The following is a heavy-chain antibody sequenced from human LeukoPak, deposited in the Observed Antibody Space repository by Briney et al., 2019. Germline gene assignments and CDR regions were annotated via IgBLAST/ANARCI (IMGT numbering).Heavy chain of an antibody. Sequence: PGGSLRLSCAASGFTFSSYAMSWVRQAPGGGLEWVSAIDGSGRYTYYTDSVKGRFTISRDNSKKTLYLQMNSLRAEDTAVYYCAKEDSWYYFDHWGQGTLVTVSS. CDR2: IDGSGRYT. CDR3: AKEDSWYYFDH. CDR1: GFTFSSYA. V-gene: IGHV3-23*01. D-gene: IGHD2-8*01. J-gene: IGHJ4*02.